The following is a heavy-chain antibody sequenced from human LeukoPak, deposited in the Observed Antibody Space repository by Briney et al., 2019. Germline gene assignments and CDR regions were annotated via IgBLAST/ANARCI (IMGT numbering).Heavy chain of an antibody. CDR1: GFTVSSNY. D-gene: IGHD3-10*01. CDR3: ARWGVRGVITYGMDV. J-gene: IGHJ6*02. CDR2: IYSGGST. V-gene: IGHV3-53*01. Sequence: GGSLRLSCAASGFTVSSNYMSWVRQAPGKGLEWVSVIYSGGSTYYADSVRGRFTISRDNSKNTLYLQMNSLRAEDTAVYYCARWGVRGVITYGMDVWGQGTTVTVSS.